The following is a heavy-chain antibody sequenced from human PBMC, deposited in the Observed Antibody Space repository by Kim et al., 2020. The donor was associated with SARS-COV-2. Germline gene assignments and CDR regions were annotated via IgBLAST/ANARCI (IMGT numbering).Heavy chain of an antibody. Sequence: GGSLRLSCAASGFTFSSYAMSWVRQAPGKGLEWVSAISGSGGSTYYADSVKGRFTISRDNSKNTLYLQMNSLRAEDTAVYYCARTVTMDPYYFDYWGQGTLVTVSS. CDR3: ARTVTMDPYYFDY. D-gene: IGHD4-17*01. V-gene: IGHV3-23*01. J-gene: IGHJ4*02. CDR1: GFTFSSYA. CDR2: ISGSGGST.